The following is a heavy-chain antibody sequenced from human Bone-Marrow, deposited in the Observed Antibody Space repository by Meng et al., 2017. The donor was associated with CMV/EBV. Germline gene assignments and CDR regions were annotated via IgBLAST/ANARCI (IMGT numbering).Heavy chain of an antibody. Sequence: SGGSIRSGNYYWTWIRQHPGKGPEWIGYIHSSGSTYYNPSLKSRLTISVDTSKNQFSLKLFSVTAADTAVYYCAIAGPDVSSCYDYWGQGTLVTVSS. CDR2: IHSSGST. CDR1: GGSIRSGNYY. V-gene: IGHV4-31*02. CDR3: AIAGPDVSSCYDY. D-gene: IGHD1-14*01. J-gene: IGHJ4*02.